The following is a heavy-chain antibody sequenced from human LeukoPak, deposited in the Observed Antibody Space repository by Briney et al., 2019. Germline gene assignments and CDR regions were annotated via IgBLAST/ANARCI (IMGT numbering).Heavy chain of an antibody. J-gene: IGHJ3*02. V-gene: IGHV4-59*01. CDR1: GGSISSYY. CDR2: IYYSGST. Sequence: SETLSLTCTVSGGSISSYYWSWIRQPPGKGLEWIGYIYYSGSTNYNPSLKSRVTISVDTSKNQFSLKLSSVTAADTAVYYCARDLSSGWYGAFDIWGQGTMVTVSS. CDR3: ARDLSSGWYGAFDI. D-gene: IGHD6-19*01.